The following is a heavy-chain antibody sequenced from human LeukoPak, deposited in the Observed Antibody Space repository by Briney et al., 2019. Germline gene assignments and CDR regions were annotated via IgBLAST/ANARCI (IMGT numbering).Heavy chain of an antibody. CDR3: ARDRPNYYGSDGHYYRRDGDY. CDR1: GFTFSIYA. J-gene: IGHJ4*02. CDR2: ITSRGGST. Sequence: GGSLRLSCAASGFTFSIYAMSWVRQAPGKGLQWVSSITSRGGSTWYVDSVKGRFTITRDNSENTLYLQMHSLRAEDTAVYYCARDRPNYYGSDGHYYRRDGDYWGRGTLVSVSS. V-gene: IGHV3-23*01. D-gene: IGHD3-22*01.